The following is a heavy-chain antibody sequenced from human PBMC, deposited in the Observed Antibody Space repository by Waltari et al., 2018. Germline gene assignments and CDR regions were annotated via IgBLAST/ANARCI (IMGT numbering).Heavy chain of an antibody. D-gene: IGHD3-16*01. CDR1: GFTFSRYA. J-gene: IGHJ4*02. V-gene: IGHV3-23*01. CDR3: AKAREGRIWGKYYFDS. CDR2: ISGSGGST. Sequence: EVQLLESGGGLVQPGGSLRLSWAASGFTFSRYAMSWFRQAPGKGLEWVSAISGSGGSTFYGDSVQGRFTISRDNSKNTLDLQMNSLSAEDTAVYYCAKAREGRIWGKYYFDSWGQGTLVTVSS.